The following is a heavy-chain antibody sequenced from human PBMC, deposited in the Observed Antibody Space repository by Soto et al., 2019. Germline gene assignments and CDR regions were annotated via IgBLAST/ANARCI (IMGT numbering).Heavy chain of an antibody. CDR3: ARDSPATVTTSALDY. CDR1: GGTFSSYA. V-gene: IGHV1-69*01. D-gene: IGHD4-17*01. CDR2: IIPIFGTA. J-gene: IGHJ4*02. Sequence: QVQLVQSGAEVKKPGSSVKVSCKASGGTFSSYAISWVRQAPGQGLEWMGGIIPIFGTANYEQKFQGRVTITADESTSTAYMELSSLRSEDTAVYYCARDSPATVTTSALDYWGQGTLVTVSS.